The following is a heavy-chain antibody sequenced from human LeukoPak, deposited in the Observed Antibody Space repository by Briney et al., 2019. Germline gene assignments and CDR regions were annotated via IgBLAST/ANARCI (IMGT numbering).Heavy chain of an antibody. CDR3: AMGWFEELEDLLLDY. J-gene: IGHJ4*02. D-gene: IGHD3-10*01. CDR1: GYTFTSYG. V-gene: IGHV1-18*01. Sequence: ASVKVSCKASGYTFTSYGISWVRQAPGQGLEWMGWISAYNGNTKYAQRLQGRVTMTTDTSTSTAYMELRSLRSDDTAVYYCAMGWFEELEDLLLDYWGQGTLVTVSS. CDR2: ISAYNGNT.